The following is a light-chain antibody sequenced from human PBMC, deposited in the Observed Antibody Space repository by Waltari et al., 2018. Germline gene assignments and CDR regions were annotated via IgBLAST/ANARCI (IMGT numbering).Light chain of an antibody. V-gene: IGKV3-20*01. CDR3: QQYGSSVMYT. J-gene: IGKJ2*01. CDR2: GAS. CDR1: QSLSKKY. Sequence: VLTQSPGTLSLSPGERVTLSCRASQSLSKKYLAWYQQKPGQAPRLLIYGASRRAAGIPDRFSGSGSGTDFTLTISRLEPEDFAMYYCQQYGSSVMYTFGQGTKLEIK.